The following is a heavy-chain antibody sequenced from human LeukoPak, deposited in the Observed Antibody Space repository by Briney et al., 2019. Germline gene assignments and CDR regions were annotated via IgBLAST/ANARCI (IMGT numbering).Heavy chain of an antibody. CDR1: GGTFSSYA. J-gene: IGHJ5*02. D-gene: IGHD2-15*01. CDR3: ARDRLSGGSRRSPHWFDP. Sequence: ASVKVSCKASGGTFSSYAISWVRQAPGQGLEWMGRINPNSGGTNYAQKFQGRVTMTRDTSISTAYMELSRLRSDDTAVYDCARDRLSGGSRRSPHWFDPWGQGTLVTVSS. CDR2: INPNSGGT. V-gene: IGHV1-2*06.